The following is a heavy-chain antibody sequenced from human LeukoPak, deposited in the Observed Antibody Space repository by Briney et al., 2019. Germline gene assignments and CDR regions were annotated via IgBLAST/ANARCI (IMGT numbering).Heavy chain of an antibody. Sequence: GASVKVSCKASGYTFTTYDINWVRQATGQGLGWMGWMNPYSGKTGYAQKFQGRVSITKNTSISTAYMELSSLRSEDTAVYYCARGDVWGTYRSHYFDYWGQGTLVTVSS. V-gene: IGHV1-8*03. CDR3: ARGDVWGTYRSHYFDY. D-gene: IGHD3-16*02. J-gene: IGHJ4*02. CDR1: GYTFTTYD. CDR2: MNPYSGKT.